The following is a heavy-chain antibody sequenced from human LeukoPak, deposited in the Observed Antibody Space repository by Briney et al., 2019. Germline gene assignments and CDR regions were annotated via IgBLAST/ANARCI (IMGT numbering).Heavy chain of an antibody. CDR3: ARDTQSRSLDY. Sequence: GGSLRLSCAASGFIFSTYGIHWVRQAPGKGLEWVAVIWYDGSNKYYTDSVKGRFTISRDNSKNTLYLQMNSPRAEDTAVYYCARDTQSRSLDYWGQGTLVTVSS. V-gene: IGHV3-33*01. D-gene: IGHD6-13*01. CDR1: GFIFSTYG. CDR2: IWYDGSNK. J-gene: IGHJ4*02.